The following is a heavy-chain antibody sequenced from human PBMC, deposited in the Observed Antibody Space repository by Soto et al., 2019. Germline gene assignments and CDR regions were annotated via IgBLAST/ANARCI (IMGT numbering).Heavy chain of an antibody. J-gene: IGHJ5*01. V-gene: IGHV3-23*01. D-gene: IGHD3-22*01. CDR3: AKDFSYDSSGYYGDS. CDR1: GFTFSSYA. CDR2: ISGSGST. Sequence: EVQLLESGGGLVQPGGSLRLSCVASGFTFSSYAMSWVRQAPGKGLEWVSAISGSGSTYYADSVKGRFTISRDNSKNTLYLQMNSLRAEDRAVYYCAKDFSYDSSGYYGDSWGQGTLVTVSS.